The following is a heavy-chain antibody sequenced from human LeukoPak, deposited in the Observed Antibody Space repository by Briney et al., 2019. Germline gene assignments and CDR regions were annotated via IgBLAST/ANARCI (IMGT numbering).Heavy chain of an antibody. CDR2: IYTSGST. CDR1: GGSISSGSYY. D-gene: IGHD1-26*01. CDR3: ARRPDSGKYYFIHYFDY. Sequence: KPSETLSLTCTVSGGSISSGSYYWSWIRQPAGKGLEWIGRIYTSGSTNYNPSLKSRVTISVDTSKNQFSLKLSSVTAADTAVYYCARRPDSGKYYFIHYFDYWGQGTLVTVSS. V-gene: IGHV4-61*02. J-gene: IGHJ4*02.